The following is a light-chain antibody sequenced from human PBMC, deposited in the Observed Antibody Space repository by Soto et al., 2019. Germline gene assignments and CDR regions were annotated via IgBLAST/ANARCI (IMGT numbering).Light chain of an antibody. CDR3: QHYNGR. Sequence: IRMTQSPSTLSASVGDRVTITCRVTQYISTWLAWYQQKPGKAPTLLIYDASTLQSGVPSRFSGSESGTEFTLTISSLQPDDFATYYCQHYNGRFGQGTRVEIK. V-gene: IGKV1-5*03. CDR1: QYISTW. CDR2: DAS. J-gene: IGKJ1*01.